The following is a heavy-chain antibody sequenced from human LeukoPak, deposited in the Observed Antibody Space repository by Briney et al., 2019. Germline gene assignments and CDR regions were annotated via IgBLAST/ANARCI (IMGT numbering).Heavy chain of an antibody. J-gene: IGHJ4*02. CDR1: GFNFDEYP. D-gene: IGHD3-10*01. CDR3: AKFYGSGTYYNNYFDY. Sequence: GGSLSLSCAASGFNFDEYPMHWVRQAPGKGLEWVAAINGNGGSTDYADSVKGRCTISRDNNKNSLFLQMNSLRTEDTALYYCAKFYGSGTYYNNYFDYWGQGTLVTVSS. CDR2: INGNGGST. V-gene: IGHV3-43*02.